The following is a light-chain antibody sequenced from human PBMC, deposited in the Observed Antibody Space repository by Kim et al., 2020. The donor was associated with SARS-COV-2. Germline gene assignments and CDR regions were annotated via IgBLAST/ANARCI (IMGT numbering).Light chain of an antibody. CDR1: GSNTGTTYD. CDR2: GNS. J-gene: IGLJ3*02. CDR3: QSYDSSLSGASV. V-gene: IGLV1-40*01. Sequence: VTITSTGSGSNTGTTYDVHCYQQLPGTAANPLSYGNSTRPSGVPARCSGSKSATSASLAITGLQAEDEADYYCQSYDSSLSGASVFGGGTQLTVL.